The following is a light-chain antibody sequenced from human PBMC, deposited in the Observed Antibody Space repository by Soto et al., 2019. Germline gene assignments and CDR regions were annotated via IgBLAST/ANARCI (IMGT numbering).Light chain of an antibody. CDR2: SNN. J-gene: IGLJ1*01. V-gene: IGLV1-44*01. CDR1: SSNIGSNT. Sequence: QSVLTQPPSASGTPGQRVTISCSGSSSNIGSNTVNWYQQLPGTAPKLLIYSNNQRPSGVPDRFSGSKSGTSASLALSGPHSEDEADYYCAAGDDSRNGPIYVFGTGTKFTAL. CDR3: AAGDDSRNGPIYV.